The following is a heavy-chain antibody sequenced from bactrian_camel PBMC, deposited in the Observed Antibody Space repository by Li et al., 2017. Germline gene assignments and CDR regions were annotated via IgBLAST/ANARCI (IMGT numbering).Heavy chain of an antibody. J-gene: IGHJ4*01. V-gene: IGHV3S53*01. Sequence: HVQLVESGGGSVQTRGSLSLSCAASGIAFSQYCLGWFRLVPGKQRESVAAFGRDGTTTYTESVKGRFIISRDNAKTILYMEMNSLKPEDTAMYYCAASVGGQYCSAPYLIRAQEKGTAYRGQGTQVTVS. CDR2: FGRDGTT. D-gene: IGHD2*01. CDR3: AASVGGQYCSAPYLIRAQEKGTAY. CDR1: GIAFSQYC.